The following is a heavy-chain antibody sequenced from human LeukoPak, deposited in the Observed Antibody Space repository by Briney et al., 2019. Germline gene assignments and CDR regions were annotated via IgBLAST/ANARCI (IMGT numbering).Heavy chain of an antibody. CDR1: GFTLSSYS. D-gene: IGHD1-1*01. CDR3: ARDHRNWNDALVY. V-gene: IGHV3-21*01. Sequence: AGGSLRLSCAASGFTLSSYSMNWVRQAPGKGLEWVSSISSSSSYIYYADSVKGRFTISRDNAKNSLYLQMNSLRAEDTAVYYCARDHRNWNDALVYWGQGTLVTVSS. CDR2: ISSSSSYI. J-gene: IGHJ4*02.